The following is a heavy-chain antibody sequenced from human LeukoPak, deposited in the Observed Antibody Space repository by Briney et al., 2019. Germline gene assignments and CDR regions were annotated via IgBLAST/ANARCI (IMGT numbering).Heavy chain of an antibody. CDR2: IYSGGST. CDR1: GFTVSSNY. Sequence: GGSLRLSCAASGFTVSSNYMSWVRQAPGKGLEWVSVIYSGGSTYYADSVKGRFTISRDNSKNTLYLQMNSLRAEDTAVYYCAKDLLSGTIMSAFDIWGLGTVVTVSS. D-gene: IGHD3-10*01. J-gene: IGHJ3*02. V-gene: IGHV3-53*01. CDR3: AKDLLSGTIMSAFDI.